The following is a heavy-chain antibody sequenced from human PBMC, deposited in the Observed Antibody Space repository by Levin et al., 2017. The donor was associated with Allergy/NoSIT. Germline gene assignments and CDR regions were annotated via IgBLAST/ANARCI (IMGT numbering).Heavy chain of an antibody. CDR2: IYYSGST. D-gene: IGHD4/OR15-4a*01. CDR3: VGTLVDYPTDAFDI. J-gene: IGHJ3*02. V-gene: IGHV4-30-4*01. Sequence: PSETLSLTCTVSGGSISSGDYYWSWIRHPPGKGLEWIGYIYYSGSTYYNPSLKSRVTISVDTSKNQFSLKLSSVTAADTAVYYCVGTLVDYPTDAFDIWGQGTMVTVSS. CDR1: GGSISSGDYY.